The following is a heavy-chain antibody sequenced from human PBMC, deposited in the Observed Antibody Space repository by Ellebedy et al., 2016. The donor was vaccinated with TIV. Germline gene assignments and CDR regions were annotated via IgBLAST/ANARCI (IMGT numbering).Heavy chain of an antibody. V-gene: IGHV3-74*03. D-gene: IGHD3-10*01. Sequence: GESLKISCAASGFTFSNHWMHWVRQVPGKGLVWVSRINTDGTTTTYADSVKGRFTISRDTAKNTLFLQMNSLRAEDTAVYYCARDQASRGVIIYWGQGTLVTVSS. CDR3: ARDQASRGVIIY. CDR2: INTDGTTT. J-gene: IGHJ4*02. CDR1: GFTFSNHW.